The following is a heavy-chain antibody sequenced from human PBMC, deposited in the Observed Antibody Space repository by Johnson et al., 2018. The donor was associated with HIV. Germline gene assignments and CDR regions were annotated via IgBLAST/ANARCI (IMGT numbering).Heavy chain of an antibody. V-gene: IGHV3-30*04. CDR2: ISYDGSNN. D-gene: IGHD2-15*01. Sequence: QVQLVESGGGVVQPGRSLRLSCAASGFTFSSYAIHWVRQAPGKGLQWEAIISYDGSNNYYADSVKGRFTISRDNSKNTLYLQMNSLRAEDMAVYFCAREMVAAKDAFDIWGQGTMVTVSS. CDR3: AREMVAAKDAFDI. CDR1: GFTFSSYA. J-gene: IGHJ3*02.